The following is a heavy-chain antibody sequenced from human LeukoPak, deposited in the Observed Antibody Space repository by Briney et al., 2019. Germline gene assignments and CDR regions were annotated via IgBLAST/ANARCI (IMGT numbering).Heavy chain of an antibody. J-gene: IGHJ6*03. Sequence: SETLSLTCTVSGGSIGSHYWSWLRQPPGKGLEWIGYIYYSGSTNYNPSLKSRVTISVDTSKNQFSLKLSSVTAADTAVYYCARVVYYDFWSGYYPYYYYYYMDVWGKGTTVTVSS. CDR2: IYYSGST. CDR3: ARVVYYDFWSGYYPYYYYYYMDV. D-gene: IGHD3-3*01. V-gene: IGHV4-59*11. CDR1: GGSIGSHY.